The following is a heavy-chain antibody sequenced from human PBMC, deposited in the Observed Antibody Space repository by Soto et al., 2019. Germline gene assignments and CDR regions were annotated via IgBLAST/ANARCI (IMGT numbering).Heavy chain of an antibody. CDR1: GGTIRSSNYY. CDR3: SRRAPEGFDP. V-gene: IGHV4-39*02. CDR2: IDYSGST. Sequence: PSETLSLTCTVSGGTIRSSNYYWAWIRQPPGKGLEWIGSIDYSGSTYYNPSIKSRVTISVDTSKNHFSLKLGSVTAADTALYYCSRRAPEGFDPWGQGTLVTVSS. J-gene: IGHJ5*02.